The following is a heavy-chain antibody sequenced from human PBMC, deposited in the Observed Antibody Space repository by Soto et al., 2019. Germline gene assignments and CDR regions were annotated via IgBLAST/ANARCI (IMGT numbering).Heavy chain of an antibody. CDR1: GYSFTIYW. CDR2: IDPSDSET. D-gene: IGHD2-2*01. Sequence: PGGALKISCKGSGYSFTIYWISWVREMPGRGLEWMGRIDPSDSETNYSPSFQGHVTFSADKSVTPTHLQWSSLKASDSGMYYCARGCCSSTRCFEEAFDNWGQGTLVTVSS. J-gene: IGHJ4*02. CDR3: ARGCCSSTRCFEEAFDN. V-gene: IGHV5-10-1*01.